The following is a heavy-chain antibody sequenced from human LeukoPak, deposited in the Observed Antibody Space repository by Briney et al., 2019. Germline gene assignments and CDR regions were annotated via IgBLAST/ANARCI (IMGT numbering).Heavy chain of an antibody. CDR2: IDHSGST. CDR1: GGSFSGYY. Sequence: SETLSLNCAVYGGSFSGYYWSWIRQPPGKGLEWIGEIDHSGSTNYNPSLKSRVTISVDTSKNQFSLKLSCVTAADTAVYYCARVPHEPVAEAVAGTDGFMDVWGQGTTVTVSS. CDR3: ARVPHEPVAEAVAGTDGFMDV. D-gene: IGHD6-19*01. J-gene: IGHJ6*02. V-gene: IGHV4-34*01.